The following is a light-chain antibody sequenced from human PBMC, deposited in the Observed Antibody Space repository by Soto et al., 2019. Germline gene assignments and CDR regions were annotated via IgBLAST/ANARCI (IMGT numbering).Light chain of an antibody. Sequence: QSALIQPPSASGSPGQSVTISCTGTSSDVGGYDYVSWYQQRPGKAPKLLIHEVTKRPSGVPDRFSGSKSGNTASLTVSGLQAEDEADYYCSSYAGRTLYVFGTGTKVTVL. CDR3: SSYAGRTLYV. J-gene: IGLJ1*01. CDR2: EVT. V-gene: IGLV2-8*01. CDR1: SSDVGGYDY.